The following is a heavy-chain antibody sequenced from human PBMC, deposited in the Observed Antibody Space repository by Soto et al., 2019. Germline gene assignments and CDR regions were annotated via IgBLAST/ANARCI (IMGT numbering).Heavy chain of an antibody. V-gene: IGHV4-30-2*01. CDR1: GDTISTGGYT. D-gene: IGHD4-4*01. Sequence: SETLSLTCDVSGDTISTGGYTWAWIRQPPGKALEWIGHTYHSGSTYYNPSLKSRVTISVDRSKNQFSLKLSSVTAADTAVYYCARGMTTVTTLDYWGQGTLVTVSS. CDR3: ARGMTTVTTLDY. J-gene: IGHJ4*02. CDR2: TYHSGST.